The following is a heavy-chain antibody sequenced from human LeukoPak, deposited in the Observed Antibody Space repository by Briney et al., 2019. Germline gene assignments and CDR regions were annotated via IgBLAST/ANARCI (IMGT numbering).Heavy chain of an antibody. CDR3: ARGHYDSSGYSFDY. Sequence: SETLSLTCTVSGGSISSGGYYWSWIRQHPGKGLGWIGYIYYSGSTYYNPSLKSRVTISVDTSKNQFSLKLSSVTAADTAVYYCARGHYDSSGYSFDYWGQGTLVTVSS. D-gene: IGHD3-22*01. V-gene: IGHV4-31*03. CDR2: IYYSGST. CDR1: GGSISSGGYY. J-gene: IGHJ4*02.